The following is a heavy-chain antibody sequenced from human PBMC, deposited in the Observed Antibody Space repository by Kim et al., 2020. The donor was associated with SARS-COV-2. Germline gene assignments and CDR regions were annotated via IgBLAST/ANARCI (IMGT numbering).Heavy chain of an antibody. J-gene: IGHJ6*03. CDR3: ARGKKDIVVVPAAIYYYYYMDV. V-gene: IGHV4-59*08. CDR1: GGSISSYY. CDR2: IYYSGST. D-gene: IGHD2-2*01. Sequence: SETLSLTCTVSGGSISSYYWSWIRQPPGKGLEWIGYIYYSGSTNYNPSLKSRVTISVDTSKNQFSLKLSSVTAADTAVYYCARGKKDIVVVPAAIYYYYYMDVWGKGTTVTVSS.